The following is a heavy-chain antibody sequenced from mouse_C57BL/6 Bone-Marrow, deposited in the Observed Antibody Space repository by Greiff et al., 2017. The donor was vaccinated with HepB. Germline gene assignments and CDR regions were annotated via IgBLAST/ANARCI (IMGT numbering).Heavy chain of an antibody. CDR2: IYPGNSDT. CDR1: GYTFTSYW. Sequence: VQLQQSGTVLARPGASVKMSCKTSGYTFTSYWLHWVKQRPGQGLEWIGAIYPGNSDTSYNQKFKGKAKLTAVTSASTAYMERSSLTNEDSAVYYCTRSYCSNPFAYWGQGTLVTVSA. V-gene: IGHV1-5*01. CDR3: TRSYCSNPFAY. D-gene: IGHD2-5*01. J-gene: IGHJ3*01.